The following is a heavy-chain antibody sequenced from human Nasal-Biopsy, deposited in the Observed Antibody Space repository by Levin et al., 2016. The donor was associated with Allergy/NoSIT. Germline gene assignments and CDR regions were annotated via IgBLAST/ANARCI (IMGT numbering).Heavy chain of an antibody. CDR3: ANRGFLSSSLNY. J-gene: IGHJ4*02. CDR2: MSGRGGGT. Sequence: GESLKISCAASGFIFTSYAMSWVRQAPGKGLEWVSAMSGRGGGTFYADSVKGRFTISRDNSKNTLYLQLTSLRVDDTAIYYCANRGFLSSSLNYWGQGTLVTVSS. V-gene: IGHV3-23*01. CDR1: GFIFTSYA. D-gene: IGHD6-13*01.